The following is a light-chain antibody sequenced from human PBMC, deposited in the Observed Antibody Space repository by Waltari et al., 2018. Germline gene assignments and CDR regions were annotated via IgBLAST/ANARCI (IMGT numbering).Light chain of an antibody. J-gene: IGLJ2*01. CDR2: DVS. CDR3: SSYTSSSTLGV. V-gene: IGLV2-14*03. Sequence: QSALTQPASVSGSPGQSITISCTGTRRAVGGYNSVSWYQQHPGKAPKLMISDVSNRPSGVSNRFSGSKSGNTASLTISGLQAEDEADYYCSSYTSSSTLGVFGGGTKLTVL. CDR1: RRAVGGYNS.